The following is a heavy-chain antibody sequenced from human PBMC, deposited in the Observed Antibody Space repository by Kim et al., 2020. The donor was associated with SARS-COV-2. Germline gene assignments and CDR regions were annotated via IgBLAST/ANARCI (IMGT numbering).Heavy chain of an antibody. Sequence: GGSLRLSCAASGFTFSSYGMHWVRQAPGKGLEWVAVISYDGSNKYYADSVKGRFTISRDNSKNTLYLQMNSLRAEDTAVYYYAKDRSVWFGELFLDYWGQGTLVTVSS. CDR2: ISYDGSNK. CDR1: GFTFSSYG. J-gene: IGHJ4*02. D-gene: IGHD3-10*01. CDR3: AKDRSVWFGELFLDY. V-gene: IGHV3-30*18.